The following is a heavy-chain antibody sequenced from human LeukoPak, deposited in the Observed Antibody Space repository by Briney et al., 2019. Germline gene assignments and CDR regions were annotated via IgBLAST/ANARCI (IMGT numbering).Heavy chain of an antibody. Sequence: GESLKISCKGSGYTFTNYWIHWVRQMPGKGLEWMGNVYPGDSDTRYSPSFQGQVTISADKSITTTYLQWNSLKASDTAIYYCARQLDYGGFGAFGIWGQGTMVTISS. CDR1: GYTFTNYW. CDR2: VYPGDSDT. V-gene: IGHV5-51*01. CDR3: ARQLDYGGFGAFGI. D-gene: IGHD4-23*01. J-gene: IGHJ3*02.